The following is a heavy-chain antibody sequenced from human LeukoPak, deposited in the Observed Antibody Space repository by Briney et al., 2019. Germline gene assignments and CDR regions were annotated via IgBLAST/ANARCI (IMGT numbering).Heavy chain of an antibody. V-gene: IGHV3-23*01. CDR3: AKDSLAYCTSSSCFDFDF. J-gene: IGHJ4*02. CDR1: GFTFSNYA. Sequence: PGKSLRLSCAASGFTFSNYAMHWVRQAPGKGLEWVSGISVAGSKRHYADSVKGRFTISRDNSKNTLYLQMNSLRAEDTALYYCAKDSLAYCTSSSCFDFDFWGQGALVTVSS. CDR2: ISVAGSKR. D-gene: IGHD2-2*01.